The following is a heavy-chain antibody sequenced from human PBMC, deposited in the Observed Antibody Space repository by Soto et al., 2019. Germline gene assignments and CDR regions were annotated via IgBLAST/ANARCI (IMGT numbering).Heavy chain of an antibody. CDR2: ISAYNGNT. V-gene: IGHV1-18*01. CDR3: ARDAPPEDY. CDR1: RLTFSSYG. J-gene: IGHJ4*02. Sequence: ASVEGCRQGSRLTFSSYGFHWVRQAPGQGLEWMGWISAYNGNTNYAQKLQGRVTMTTDTSTSTAYMELRSLRSDDTAVYYCARDAPPEDYWGQGTLVTVSS.